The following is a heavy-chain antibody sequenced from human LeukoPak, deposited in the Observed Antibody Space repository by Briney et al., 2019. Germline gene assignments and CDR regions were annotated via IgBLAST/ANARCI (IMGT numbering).Heavy chain of an antibody. D-gene: IGHD1-20*01. Sequence: ASVKVSCKASGYTFTDYYIHWVRQAPGQGLEWMRWTNPNSGGTDYAQKFQDRVTMTRDTSISTAYMELSRLTSDDTAVYYCSRGRGVTGITDVLKDYWGQGTLVTVSS. V-gene: IGHV1-2*02. J-gene: IGHJ4*02. CDR2: TNPNSGGT. CDR3: SRGRGVTGITDVLKDY. CDR1: GYTFTDYY.